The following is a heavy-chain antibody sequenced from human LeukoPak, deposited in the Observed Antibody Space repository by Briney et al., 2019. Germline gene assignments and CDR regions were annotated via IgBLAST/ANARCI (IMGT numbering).Heavy chain of an antibody. V-gene: IGHV3-33*06. CDR1: GFTFSNYG. Sequence: PGGSLRLSCAASGFTFSNYGMHWVRQAPGKGLEWVAGLWYDGSNKYYADSVKGRFTISRDNYKNTLYLQMNSLRAEDTAVYYCAKATVSSPYDYYYYYMDVWGKGTTVTVSS. J-gene: IGHJ6*03. CDR2: LWYDGSNK. CDR3: AKATVSSPYDYYYYYMDV. D-gene: IGHD4-17*01.